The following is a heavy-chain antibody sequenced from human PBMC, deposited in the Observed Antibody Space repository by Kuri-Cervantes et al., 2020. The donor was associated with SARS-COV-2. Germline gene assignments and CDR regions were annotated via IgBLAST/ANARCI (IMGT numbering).Heavy chain of an antibody. D-gene: IGHD3-10*01. CDR2: IIPIFGTV. CDR1: GGTFSSYA. CDR3: AMVRGVINATDY. J-gene: IGHJ4*02. Sequence: SVKVSCKASGGTFSSYAISWVRQAPGQGLEWMGGIIPIFGTVNYAQKFQGRVTITADKSTSTAYMELSSLRSEDTAVYYCAMVRGVINATDYWGQGTLVTVSS. V-gene: IGHV1-69*06.